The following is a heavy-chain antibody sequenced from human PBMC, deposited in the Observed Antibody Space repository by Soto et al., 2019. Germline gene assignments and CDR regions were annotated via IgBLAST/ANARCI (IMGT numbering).Heavy chain of an antibody. V-gene: IGHV4-39*01. CDR3: TRHGYYYRSGNCHF. J-gene: IGHJ4*02. D-gene: IGHD3-10*01. CDR2: IFYSGST. Sequence: QLHLQESGPGLVRPSETLSLICTVSGYSIISEIYYWGWIRQSPGKGLEWIGSIFYSGSTYYNPSLKSRVTMSVDTSKSQFSLKLNSVTAADTAVYYCTRHGYYYRSGNCHFWGQGTLVTVSS. CDR1: GYSIISEIYY.